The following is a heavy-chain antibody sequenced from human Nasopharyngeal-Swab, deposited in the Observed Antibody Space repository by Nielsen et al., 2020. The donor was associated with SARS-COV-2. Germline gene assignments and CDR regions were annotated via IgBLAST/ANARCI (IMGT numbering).Heavy chain of an antibody. V-gene: IGHV3-23*01. D-gene: IGHD3-22*01. Sequence: GESLKISCAASGFTFSGYAMNWVRQAPGEGLQWVAGILGGGSDKFYAESVMGRFTISRDNSKNTLYLQMNSLRAEDTAVYYCAKDDSSGYYYVGYFDYWGQGTLVTVSS. CDR3: AKDDSSGYYYVGYFDY. J-gene: IGHJ4*02. CDR1: GFTFSGYA. CDR2: ILGGGSDK.